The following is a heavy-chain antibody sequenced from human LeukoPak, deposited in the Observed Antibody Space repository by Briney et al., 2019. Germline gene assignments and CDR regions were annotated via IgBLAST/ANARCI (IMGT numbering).Heavy chain of an antibody. V-gene: IGHV1-69*04. Sequence: SVRVSCKASGYTFTSYYITWVRQAPGQGLEWMGRIIPILGIANYAQKFQGRVTITADKSTSTAYMELSSLRSEDTAVYYCARDGGGIPALDYWGQGTLVTVSS. CDR2: IIPILGIA. CDR1: GYTFTSYY. CDR3: ARDGGGIPALDY. D-gene: IGHD2-2*01. J-gene: IGHJ4*02.